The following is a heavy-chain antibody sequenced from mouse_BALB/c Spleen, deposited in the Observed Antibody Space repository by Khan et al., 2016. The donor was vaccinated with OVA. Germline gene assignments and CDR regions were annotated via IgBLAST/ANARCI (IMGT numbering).Heavy chain of an antibody. V-gene: IGHV1-26*01. D-gene: IGHD2-2*01. J-gene: IGHJ3*01. CDR2: INPNTDNT. CDR1: GYSFTAYY. Sequence: VRLQQSGPDLVKTGASVKISCKASGYSFTAYYMNWVKLSPGKSLECIGRINPNTDNTNYNQKFKGKAILTVDTSSSTAYMQLRNLASEDSAVYCCARGYDFFDYWGQGTLVTVSA. CDR3: ARGYDFFDY.